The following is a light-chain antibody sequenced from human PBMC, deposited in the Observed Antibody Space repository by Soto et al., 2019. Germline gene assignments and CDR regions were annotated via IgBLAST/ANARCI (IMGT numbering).Light chain of an antibody. CDR3: QQYNNWPQT. Sequence: EAVLTQSPATLSVSPGERVTLSCKASQSVATNLAWYQQRPGQAPRLLIYGASKRAIGLPARFSGSGSGTECTLTITSLQSEDVAVYYCQQYNNWPQTSGQGTKVDIK. V-gene: IGKV3-15*01. CDR2: GAS. J-gene: IGKJ1*01. CDR1: QSVATN.